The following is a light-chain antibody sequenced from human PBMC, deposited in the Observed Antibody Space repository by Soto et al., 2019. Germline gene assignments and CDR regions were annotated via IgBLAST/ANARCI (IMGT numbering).Light chain of an antibody. V-gene: IGKV3-20*01. J-gene: IGKJ1*01. CDR3: QQYGSSPQT. CDR2: GAS. CDR1: QSVSSSY. Sequence: VLTQSPCTLSLSPGERATLSCRASQSVSSSYLAWYQQKPGQAPRLLIYGASSRATGIPDRLSGSGSGTDFTLTISRLEPEDFAVYYCQQYGSSPQTFGQGTKVDI.